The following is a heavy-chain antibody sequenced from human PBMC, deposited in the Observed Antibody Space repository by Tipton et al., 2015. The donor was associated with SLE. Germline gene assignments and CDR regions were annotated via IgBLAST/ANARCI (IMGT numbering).Heavy chain of an antibody. CDR2: IFYSGST. Sequence: TLSLTCTVSGGSITSSIYYWGWIRQPPGKGLEGIGNIFYSGSTYYNLSLKSRVTVSVDTSKNQFSLQLRSVSATDRALYYCVRQSRGSGWYFADYWGQGILVTVSS. J-gene: IGHJ4*02. D-gene: IGHD6-19*01. CDR1: GGSITSSIYY. V-gene: IGHV4-39*01. CDR3: VRQSRGSGWYFADY.